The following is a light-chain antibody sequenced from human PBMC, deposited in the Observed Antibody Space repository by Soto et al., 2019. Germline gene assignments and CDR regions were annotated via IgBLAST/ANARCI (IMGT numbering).Light chain of an antibody. J-gene: IGKJ5*01. Sequence: DIVMTQSPATLSVSPGERSTLSCRASQSVNSKLAWYQQKPGQAPRLLIYGSSTRATGVPARFSGSGSGTEFTLTISSLQSEDFAVYYCQQYDNWPPITFGQGTRLQVK. CDR2: GSS. CDR1: QSVNSK. CDR3: QQYDNWPPIT. V-gene: IGKV3D-15*01.